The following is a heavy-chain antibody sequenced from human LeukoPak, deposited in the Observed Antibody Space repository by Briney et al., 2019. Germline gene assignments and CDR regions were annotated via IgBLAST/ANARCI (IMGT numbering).Heavy chain of an antibody. CDR2: ISGSGGST. J-gene: IGHJ4*02. D-gene: IGHD6-13*01. CDR1: GFTFSSYA. CDR3: AKRRDSSSWYVGPNFDY. V-gene: IGHV3-23*01. Sequence: GGSLRLSCAASGFTFSSYAMSWVRQAPGKGLEWVSAISGSGGSTYYADSVKGRFTISRDNSNNTLYLQMNSLRAEDTAVYYCAKRRDSSSWYVGPNFDYWGQGTLVTVSS.